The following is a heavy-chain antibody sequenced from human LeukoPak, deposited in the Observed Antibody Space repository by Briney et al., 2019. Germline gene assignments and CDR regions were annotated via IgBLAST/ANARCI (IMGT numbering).Heavy chain of an antibody. D-gene: IGHD4-23*01. CDR3: ASRRNDYGGNSYYYYYGMDV. V-gene: IGHV3-53*04. CDR2: IYSGGST. CDR1: GFTVSSNY. J-gene: IGHJ6*02. Sequence: GGSLRLSCAASGFTVSSNYMSWVRQAPGKGLEWVSVIYSGGSTYYADSVKGRFTISRHNSKNTRYLQMNSLRAEDTAVYYCASRRNDYGGNSYYYYYGMDVWGQGTTVTVSS.